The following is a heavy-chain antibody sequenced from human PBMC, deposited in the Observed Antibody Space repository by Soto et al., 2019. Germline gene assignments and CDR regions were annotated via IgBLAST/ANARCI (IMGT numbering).Heavy chain of an antibody. D-gene: IGHD2-2*01. CDR2: INPSGGST. CDR3: ASARGYCSSTSCPPYYSYYGMDV. V-gene: IGHV1-46*01. Sequence: GASVKVSCKASGYTFTSYYMHWVRQAPGQGLEWMGIINPSGGSTSYAQKFQGRVTMTRDTSTSTVYMELSSLRSEDTAVYYCASARGYCSSTSCPPYYSYYGMDVRGQAXTVTVYS. CDR1: GYTFTSYY. J-gene: IGHJ6*02.